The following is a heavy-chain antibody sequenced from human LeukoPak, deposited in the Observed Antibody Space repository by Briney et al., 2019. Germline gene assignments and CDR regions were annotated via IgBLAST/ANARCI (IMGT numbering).Heavy chain of an antibody. D-gene: IGHD3-3*01. CDR2: IIPIFGTA. J-gene: IGHJ6*03. CDR3: ARGNGITIFGVEENYYYYMDV. Sequence: ASVKVSCKASGGTFSSYAISWVRQAPGQGLEWMGGIIPIFGTANYAQKFQGRVTITADKSTSTAYMELSSLRSEDTAVYYCARGNGITIFGVEENYYYYMDVWGKGTTVTVSS. CDR1: GGTFSSYA. V-gene: IGHV1-69*06.